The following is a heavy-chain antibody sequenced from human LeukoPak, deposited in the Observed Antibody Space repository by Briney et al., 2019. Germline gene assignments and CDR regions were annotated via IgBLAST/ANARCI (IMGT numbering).Heavy chain of an antibody. J-gene: IGHJ3*02. V-gene: IGHV4-39*01. CDR2: IYYSGST. Sequence: PSETLSLTCAVYGGSFSGYYWGWIRQPPGKGLEWTGSIYYSGSTYYNPSLKSRVTISVDTSKNQFSLKLSSVTAADTAVYYCARPLPAYCSSTSCYGDAFDIWGQGTMVTVSS. CDR1: GGSFSGYY. D-gene: IGHD2-2*01. CDR3: ARPLPAYCSSTSCYGDAFDI.